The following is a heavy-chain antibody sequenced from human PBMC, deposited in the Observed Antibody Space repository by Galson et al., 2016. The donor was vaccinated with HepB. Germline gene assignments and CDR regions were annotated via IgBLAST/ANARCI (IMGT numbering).Heavy chain of an antibody. CDR1: GFTFSNYS. J-gene: IGHJ4*02. CDR3: ARGTGIDAYFSDY. Sequence: SLRLSCAASGFTFSNYSMNWVRQAPGKGLQWVSYISYSSSSKYYAGSVKGRFTISRDNAKNSVYLQMNSLRDEDTAVYYRARGTGIDAYFSDYWGQGTVVTVSS. V-gene: IGHV3-48*02. D-gene: IGHD1-14*01. CDR2: ISYSSSSK.